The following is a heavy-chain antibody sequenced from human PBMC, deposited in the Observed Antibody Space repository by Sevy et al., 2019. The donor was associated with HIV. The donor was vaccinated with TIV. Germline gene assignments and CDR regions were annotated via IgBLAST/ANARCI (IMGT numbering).Heavy chain of an antibody. CDR2: FDPEDGKT. CDR3: ASTTDYYVSSGYYFDY. J-gene: IGHJ4*02. Sequence: ASVKVSCKVSGYTLTELSIHWVRQAPGKGLEWLVTFDPEDGKTIYAQNFQGRVTMTEDTSTDTTYMELSSLRSEDTAVCYCASTTDYYVSSGYYFDYWGQGTLVTVSS. V-gene: IGHV1-24*01. D-gene: IGHD3-22*01. CDR1: GYTLTELS.